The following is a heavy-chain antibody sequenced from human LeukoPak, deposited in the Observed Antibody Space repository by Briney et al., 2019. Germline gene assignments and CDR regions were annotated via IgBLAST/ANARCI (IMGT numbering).Heavy chain of an antibody. CDR3: ARKRWQLVGVGDYYYMDV. Sequence: SETLSLTCTVSGGSISSSSYYWGWIRQPPGKGLEWIGSGYYSGSTYYNPSLESRVTISVDTSKNQFSMKLSSVTAADTAVYYRARKRWQLVGVGDYYYMDVWGKGTTVTVSS. J-gene: IGHJ6*03. CDR2: GYYSGST. V-gene: IGHV4-39*07. D-gene: IGHD6-6*01. CDR1: GGSISSSSYY.